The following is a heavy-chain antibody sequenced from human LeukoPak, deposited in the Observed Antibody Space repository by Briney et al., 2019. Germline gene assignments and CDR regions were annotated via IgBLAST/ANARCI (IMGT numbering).Heavy chain of an antibody. J-gene: IGHJ6*02. CDR2: INHSGST. V-gene: IGHV4-34*01. CDR1: GGSFSGYY. CDR3: ARGHYYDSSGYPLYYYYYGMDV. Sequence: KPSETLSLTCAVYGGSFSGYYWSWIRQPPGKGLEWIGEINHSGSTNYNPSLKSRVTISVDTSKNQFSLKLSSVTAADTAVYYCARGHYYDSSGYPLYYYYYGMDVWGQGTTATVSS. D-gene: IGHD3-22*01.